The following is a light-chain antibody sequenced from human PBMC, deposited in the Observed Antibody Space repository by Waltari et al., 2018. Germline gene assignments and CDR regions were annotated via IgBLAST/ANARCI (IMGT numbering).Light chain of an antibody. J-gene: IGKJ1*01. CDR3: QQYNTYWT. CDR2: KTS. Sequence: DIQMTQSPSTLSASIGDGVTITCRASQNVDTWLAWYQQKPGKAPKLLVYKTSTLQSGVPSRFSGSGSGTHFTLTISSLQPDDFATYYCQQYNTYWTFGQGTKVE. CDR1: QNVDTW. V-gene: IGKV1-5*03.